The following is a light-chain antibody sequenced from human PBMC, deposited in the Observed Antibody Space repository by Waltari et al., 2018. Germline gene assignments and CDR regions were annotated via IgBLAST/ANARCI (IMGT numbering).Light chain of an antibody. CDR2: KAS. CDR1: ENVNNY. V-gene: IGKV1-39*01. Sequence: DIQMTQSPSSLSASVGDRVTITCRASENVNNYLNWYQQKPGKAPKLLIYKASTLQSGVPSRFSGSGYGTDYTFTISSLQSEDVATYYCQHGYGTPFTFGPGTKLDIK. CDR3: QHGYGTPFT. J-gene: IGKJ3*01.